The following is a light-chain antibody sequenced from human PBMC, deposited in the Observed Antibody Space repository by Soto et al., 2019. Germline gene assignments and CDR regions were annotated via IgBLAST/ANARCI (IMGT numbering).Light chain of an antibody. Sequence: DIQMTQSPTSLSASVGDRVTITCRASQDIRNFVAWYQQKPGKAPKLPIYAASTLRSGVPSRFSGSGSGTDFTLTINSLQPEDVATYSCQKYSSVPVFGPGTKVEIK. CDR2: AAS. V-gene: IGKV1-27*01. J-gene: IGKJ3*01. CDR1: QDIRNF. CDR3: QKYSSVPV.